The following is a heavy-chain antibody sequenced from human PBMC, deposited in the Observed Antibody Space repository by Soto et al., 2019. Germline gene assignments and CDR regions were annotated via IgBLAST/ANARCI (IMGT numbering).Heavy chain of an antibody. Sequence: SETLSLTCTVSGGSVSSGSYYWSWIRQPPGKGLEWIGYIYYSGSTNYNPSLKSRVTISVDTSKNQFSLKLSSVTAADTAVYYCARDPGYSSGWYGFDYWGQGALVTVSS. CDR3: ARDPGYSSGWYGFDY. CDR1: GGSVSSGSYY. V-gene: IGHV4-61*01. J-gene: IGHJ4*02. CDR2: IYYSGST. D-gene: IGHD6-19*01.